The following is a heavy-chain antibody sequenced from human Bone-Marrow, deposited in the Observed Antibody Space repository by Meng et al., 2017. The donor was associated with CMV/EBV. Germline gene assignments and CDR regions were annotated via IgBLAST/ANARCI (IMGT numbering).Heavy chain of an antibody. J-gene: IGHJ6*01. CDR2: IDYSAYT. Sequence: SETLSLTCTVSGGSISSYYWSWIRQSPGRGLEWIGYIDYSAYTNYNPSLESRVTISVDTAKNQFSLKLSSVTAADTAVYYCARRNPYYYYGLDVWGQGTMVTVSS. D-gene: IGHD1-14*01. V-gene: IGHV4-59*01. CDR1: GGSISSYY. CDR3: ARRNPYYYYGLDV.